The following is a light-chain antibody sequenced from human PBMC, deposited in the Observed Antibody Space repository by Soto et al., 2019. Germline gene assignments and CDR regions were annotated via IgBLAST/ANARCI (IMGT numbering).Light chain of an antibody. CDR1: QDITRW. CDR3: QQANSFPWT. Sequence: DIQMTQSPSSVSASVGDRVTITCRASQDITRWLAWYQQKPGKAPKILIHTASSLQSGVPSRFSGSGSGTDFTLTITSLQPEDFATYYCQQANSFPWTFGQGTKVDIK. J-gene: IGKJ1*01. CDR2: TAS. V-gene: IGKV1-12*01.